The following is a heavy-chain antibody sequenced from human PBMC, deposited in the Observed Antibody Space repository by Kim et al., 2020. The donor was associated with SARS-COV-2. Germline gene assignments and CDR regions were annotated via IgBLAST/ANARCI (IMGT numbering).Heavy chain of an antibody. CDR3: ARESPLGATSSVAFDI. V-gene: IGHV1-69*01. D-gene: IGHD1-26*01. J-gene: IGHJ3*02. Sequence: KFQGRVTITADESTSTAYMELSSLRSEDTAVYYCARESPLGATSSVAFDIWGQGTMVTVSS.